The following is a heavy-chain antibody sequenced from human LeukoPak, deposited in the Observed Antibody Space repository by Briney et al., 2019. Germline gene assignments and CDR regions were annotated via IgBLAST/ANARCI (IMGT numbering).Heavy chain of an antibody. CDR2: ISGSGTYI. CDR3: ARVGYTNSFGYYYYYMDV. CDR1: GFTFSSYS. Sequence: GGSLRLSCAASGFTFSSYSMNWVRRAPGKGLEWVSSISGSGTYIYYADSVQGRYTISRDNAKNSLYLQMNSLRAEDTAVYYCARVGYTNSFGYYYYYMDVWAKGTMVTVSS. J-gene: IGHJ6*03. V-gene: IGHV3-21*01. D-gene: IGHD4-11*01.